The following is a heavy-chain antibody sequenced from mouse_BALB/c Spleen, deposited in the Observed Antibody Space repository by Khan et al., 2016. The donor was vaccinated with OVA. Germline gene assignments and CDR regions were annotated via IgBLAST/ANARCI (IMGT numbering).Heavy chain of an antibody. CDR3: TISRYANPFAY. CDR2: INPNNGGT. V-gene: IGHV1S81*02. Sequence: QLQQPGAELVKPGASVKLSCKASGYTFSSYYMYWVKQRPGHGLEWIGGINPNNGGTNFNEKFKTKATLTVDKSTSTADMQINSLTSEDSALYYCTISRYANPFAYWGQGTLVTVSA. D-gene: IGHD2-10*02. CDR1: GYTFSSYY. J-gene: IGHJ3*01.